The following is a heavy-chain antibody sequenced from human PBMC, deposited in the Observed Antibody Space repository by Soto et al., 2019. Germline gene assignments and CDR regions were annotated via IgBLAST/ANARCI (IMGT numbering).Heavy chain of an antibody. V-gene: IGHV1-2*04. Sequence: ASVKVSCKAFGYTFTGYYMHWVRQAPGQGLEWMGWINPNSGGTNYAQKFQGWVTMTRDTSISTAYMELSRLRSDDTAVYYCATGPPSSSLSDYFDYWGQGTLVTVSS. CDR3: ATGPPSSSLSDYFDY. CDR1: GYTFTGYY. CDR2: INPNSGGT. D-gene: IGHD6-13*01. J-gene: IGHJ4*02.